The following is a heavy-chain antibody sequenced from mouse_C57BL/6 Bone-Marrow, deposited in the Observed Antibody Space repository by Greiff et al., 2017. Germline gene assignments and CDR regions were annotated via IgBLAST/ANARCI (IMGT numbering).Heavy chain of an antibody. CDR1: GYTFTSYW. V-gene: IGHV1-55*01. J-gene: IGHJ1*03. CDR2: IYPGSGST. D-gene: IGHD2-1*01. Sequence: VQLQQPGAELVKPGASVKMSCKASGYTFTSYWITWVKQRPGQGLEWIGDIYPGSGSTNYNEKFKSKATLTVDTSSSTAYMQLSSLTSEDSAVYYCANGNFSSYWDFDVWGTGTTVTVSS. CDR3: ANGNFSSYWDFDV.